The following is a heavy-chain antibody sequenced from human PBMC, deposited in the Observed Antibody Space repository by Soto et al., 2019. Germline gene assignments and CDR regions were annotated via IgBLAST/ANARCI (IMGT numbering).Heavy chain of an antibody. Sequence: EVQTLESGGGLVQPGGSLRLSCAASGFTFSSYAMYWVRQAPGKGLAWVSGISDSGTGTYYADSVKGRFTISQDNSKNTVYLQMKSLRAEDTAVYYCAKDHTVVIRDAFDIWGQGTMVNVSS. CDR2: ISDSGTGT. CDR3: AKDHTVVIRDAFDI. D-gene: IGHD3-22*01. J-gene: IGHJ3*02. V-gene: IGHV3-23*01. CDR1: GFTFSSYA.